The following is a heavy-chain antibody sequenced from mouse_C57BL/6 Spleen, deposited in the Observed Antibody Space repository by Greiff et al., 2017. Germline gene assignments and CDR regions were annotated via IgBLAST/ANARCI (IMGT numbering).Heavy chain of an antibody. D-gene: IGHD3-3*01. V-gene: IGHV5-16*01. CDR3: ARDLAGYFDY. CDR1: GFTFSDYY. Sequence: EVMLVESEGGLVQPGSSMKLSCTASGFTFSDYYMAWVRQVPEKGLEWVANINYDGSSTYYLDSLKSRFIISRANAKNILYLQLSSLKSEDTATYYCARDLAGYFDYWGQGTTLTVSS. J-gene: IGHJ2*01. CDR2: INYDGSST.